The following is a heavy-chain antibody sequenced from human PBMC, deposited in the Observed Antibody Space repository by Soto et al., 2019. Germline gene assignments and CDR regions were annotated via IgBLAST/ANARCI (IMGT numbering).Heavy chain of an antibody. J-gene: IGHJ5*02. CDR2: IIPIFGTA. V-gene: IGHV1-69*13. Sequence: ASVKVSCKASGGTFSSYAISWVRQAPGQGLEWMGGIIPIFGTANYAQKFQGRVTITADESTSTAYMELSSMRSEDTAVYYCARDQFAEGSYGPNWFDPWGQGTLVTVSS. CDR3: ARDQFAEGSYGPNWFDP. CDR1: GGTFSSYA. D-gene: IGHD5-18*01.